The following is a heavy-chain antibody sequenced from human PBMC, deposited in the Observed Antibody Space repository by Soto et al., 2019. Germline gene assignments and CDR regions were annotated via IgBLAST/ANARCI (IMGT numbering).Heavy chain of an antibody. CDR3: ARDLGYCTNGVCYPAWFDP. CDR2: INAGNGNT. V-gene: IGHV1-3*05. Sequence: QVHLVQSGAEEKKPGASVKVSCKASGYTFTSYAMYWVRQAPGQRLEWMGWINAGNGNTKYSQKFQGRVTITRDTSASTAYMELSSLRSEDTAVYYCARDLGYCTNGVCYPAWFDPWGQRTLVTVSS. J-gene: IGHJ5*02. CDR1: GYTFTSYA. D-gene: IGHD2-8*01.